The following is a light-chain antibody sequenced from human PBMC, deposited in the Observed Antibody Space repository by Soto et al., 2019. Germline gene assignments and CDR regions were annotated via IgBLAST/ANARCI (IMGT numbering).Light chain of an antibody. J-gene: IGKJ4*01. Sequence: EMVLAQARGTLSLSPGERATLSCRASQSVSSGYLAWYQQKPGQAPRLLIYGASSRATGIPDRFSGSGSGTDFTLTISRLEPEDFAVYYCQQYGSSPLTFGGGTKVDIK. CDR2: GAS. V-gene: IGKV3-20*01. CDR1: QSVSSGY. CDR3: QQYGSSPLT.